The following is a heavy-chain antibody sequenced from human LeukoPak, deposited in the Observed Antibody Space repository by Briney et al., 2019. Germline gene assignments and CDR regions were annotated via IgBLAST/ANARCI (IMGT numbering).Heavy chain of an antibody. CDR1: GGSISSYY. CDR2: IYTSGTT. V-gene: IGHV4-4*07. J-gene: IGHJ4*02. D-gene: IGHD2-15*01. CDR3: ASTSPRAATFDY. Sequence: PSETLSLTCAVSGGSISSYYWSWIRQPAGKGLEWIGRIYTSGTTNYNPSLKSRVTMSVDTSKNQFSLNLNSVTAADTAVYYCASTSPRAATFDYWGQGTLVTVSS.